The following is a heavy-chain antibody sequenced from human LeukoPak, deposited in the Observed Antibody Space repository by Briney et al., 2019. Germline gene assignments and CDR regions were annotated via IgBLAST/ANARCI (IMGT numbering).Heavy chain of an antibody. Sequence: GGSLRLSCAASGFTFSSYSMNWVRQAPGKGLEWVSYISSSSSTIYYADSVKGRFTISRDNAKNSLYLQMNSLRDEDTAVYYCARLSANSSAYFFDYWGQGTLVTVSS. CDR3: ARLSANSSAYFFDY. CDR2: ISSSSSTI. V-gene: IGHV3-48*02. D-gene: IGHD3-22*01. J-gene: IGHJ4*02. CDR1: GFTFSSYS.